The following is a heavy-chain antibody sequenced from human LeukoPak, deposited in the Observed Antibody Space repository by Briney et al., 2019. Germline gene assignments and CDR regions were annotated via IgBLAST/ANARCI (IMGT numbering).Heavy chain of an antibody. CDR2: IWYDGSNK. V-gene: IGHV3-33*08. J-gene: IGHJ4*02. CDR3: ARDPEYYDSSGYQDY. CDR1: GFTFSSYG. D-gene: IGHD3-22*01. Sequence: GRSLRLSCAASGFTFSSYGMHWVRQAPGKGLEWVAVIWYDGSNKYYADSVKGRFTISRDNSKNTLYLQMNSLRAEDTAVYYCARDPEYYDSSGYQDYWGQGTLVTVSS.